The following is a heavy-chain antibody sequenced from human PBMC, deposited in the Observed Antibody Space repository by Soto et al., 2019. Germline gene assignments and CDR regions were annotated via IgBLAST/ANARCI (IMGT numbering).Heavy chain of an antibody. J-gene: IGHJ4*02. CDR1: GFPFSSYW. CDR3: ARGDGDRYDGNGYLGRH. D-gene: IGHD3-22*01. V-gene: IGHV3-74*01. Sequence: EVQLVESGGGLVQPGESLTLSCAASGFPFSSYWMHWVRQAPGKGLVWVSRIKSDGSGTYYADSVQDRFTISRDNARNTLYMQMTRLRVEEPAVYFCARGDGDRYDGNGYLGRHWGQGTLVTVSS. CDR2: IKSDGSGT.